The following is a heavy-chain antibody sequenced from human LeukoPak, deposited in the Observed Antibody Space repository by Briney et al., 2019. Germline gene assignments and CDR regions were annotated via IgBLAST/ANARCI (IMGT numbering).Heavy chain of an antibody. D-gene: IGHD3-3*01. CDR2: INPNSGGT. Sequence: GASVKVSCKASGYTFTGYYMHWVRQAPGQGLEWMGWINPNSGGTNYAQKFQGRVTMTRDTSISTAYMELSRLRSDDTAVYYCARDSRIHYDFWSSYYYFDYWGQGTLVTVSS. CDR3: ARDSRIHYDFWSSYYYFDY. V-gene: IGHV1-2*02. CDR1: GYTFTGYY. J-gene: IGHJ4*02.